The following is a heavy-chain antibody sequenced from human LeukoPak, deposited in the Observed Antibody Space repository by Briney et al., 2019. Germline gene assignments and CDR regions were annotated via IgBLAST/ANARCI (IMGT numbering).Heavy chain of an antibody. CDR1: GFTFRSYA. D-gene: IGHD6-13*01. CDR3: AKDLVAAAGPVYYYYGMDV. Sequence: GGSLRLSCAASGFTFRSYAMSWVRQAPGKGLEWVSAISGSGGSTYYADSVKGRFSISRDNSKNTLYLQMNSLRAEDTAVYYCAKDLVAAAGPVYYYYGMDVWGQGTTVTVSS. V-gene: IGHV3-23*01. J-gene: IGHJ6*02. CDR2: ISGSGGST.